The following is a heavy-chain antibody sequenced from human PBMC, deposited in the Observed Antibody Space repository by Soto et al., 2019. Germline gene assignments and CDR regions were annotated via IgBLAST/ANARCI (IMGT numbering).Heavy chain of an antibody. V-gene: IGHV3-66*01. D-gene: IGHD3-10*01. CDR2: IYSGGST. Sequence: EVQLVESGGGLVQPGGSLRLSCAASGLTVSSNYMSWVRQAPGKGLEWVSLIYSGGSTYYADSVRGRFTISRDNSKNTLYLQMNSLRAEDTAVYYCARDFYYYGSGTMGGYFDYWGQGTVVTVSS. CDR1: GLTVSSNY. J-gene: IGHJ4*02. CDR3: ARDFYYYGSGTMGGYFDY.